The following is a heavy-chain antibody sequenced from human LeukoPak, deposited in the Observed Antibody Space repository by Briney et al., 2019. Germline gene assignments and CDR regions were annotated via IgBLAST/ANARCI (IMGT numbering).Heavy chain of an antibody. Sequence: PSETLSLTCTVSGGSISNYYWGWIRQPPGKGLEWIGNIFYSGSTYYSPSLKSRVTISLDTSRNQFSLKLNSVTAADTAVYYCAKSNGYGLVDIWGQGTMVTVSS. D-gene: IGHD3-10*01. CDR3: AKSNGYGLVDI. CDR2: IFYSGST. J-gene: IGHJ3*02. CDR1: GGSISNYY. V-gene: IGHV4-59*12.